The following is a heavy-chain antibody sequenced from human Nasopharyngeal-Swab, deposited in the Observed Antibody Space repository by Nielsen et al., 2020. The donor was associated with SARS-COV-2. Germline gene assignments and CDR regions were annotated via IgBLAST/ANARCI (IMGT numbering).Heavy chain of an antibody. D-gene: IGHD3-22*01. CDR3: ARGSGYYDSSGYSDY. CDR2: IYYSGST. CDR1: GGSISSYY. Sequence: SETLSLTCTVSGGSISSYYWSWIRQPPGKGLEWIGYIYYSGSTNYNPSLKSRVTISVDTSKNQFSLKLSSVTAADTAVYYCARGSGYYDSSGYSDYWGQGTLATVSP. J-gene: IGHJ4*02. V-gene: IGHV4-59*13.